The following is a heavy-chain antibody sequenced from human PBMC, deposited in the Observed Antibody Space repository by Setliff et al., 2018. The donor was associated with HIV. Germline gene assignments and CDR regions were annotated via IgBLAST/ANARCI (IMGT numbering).Heavy chain of an antibody. J-gene: IGHJ4*02. CDR2: IRG. CDR1: GVTLSDAA. D-gene: IGHD2-2*01. CDR3: ARPRYCISTNCYEAFDY. Sequence: GGSLRLSCAASGVTLSDAAIHWVRQASGKGLEWVGRIRGDYGASRSGRFTISRDDSKNTAYLQITNLQIEDTAVYYCARPRYCISTNCYEAFDYWGQGTLVTVSS. V-gene: IGHV3-73*01.